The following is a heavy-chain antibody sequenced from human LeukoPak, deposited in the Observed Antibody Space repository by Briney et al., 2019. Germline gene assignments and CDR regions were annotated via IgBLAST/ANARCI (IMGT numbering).Heavy chain of an antibody. CDR3: ARTSQSAYGGNSRVYYFDY. Sequence: AGGSLRLSCAASGFTFSSYWMSWVRQAPGKGLEWVANIKQDGSEKYYVDSVKGRFTISRDNAKNSLYLQMNSLRAEDTAVYYCARTSQSAYGGNSRVYYFDYWGQGTLVTVSS. D-gene: IGHD4-23*01. CDR1: GFTFSSYW. J-gene: IGHJ4*02. V-gene: IGHV3-7*01. CDR2: IKQDGSEK.